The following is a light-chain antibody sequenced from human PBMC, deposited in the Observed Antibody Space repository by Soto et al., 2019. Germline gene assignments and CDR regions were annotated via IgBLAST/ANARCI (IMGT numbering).Light chain of an antibody. Sequence: EIVLTQSPGTLSLSPGERATLSCRASQSLSSTYLAWYQQKPGQAPRLLIYGASNRATGIPDRFSGSGSGTDFTLTINRLXXEXXXXXXCQQYGSSPLTFGQGTKVXIK. CDR3: QQYGSSPLT. CDR2: GAS. V-gene: IGKV3-20*01. J-gene: IGKJ1*01. CDR1: QSLSSTY.